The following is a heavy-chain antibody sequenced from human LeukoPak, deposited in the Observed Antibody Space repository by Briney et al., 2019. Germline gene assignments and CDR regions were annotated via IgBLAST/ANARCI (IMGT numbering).Heavy chain of an antibody. V-gene: IGHV3-21*01. Sequence: PGGSLRLSCAASGFTFSSYSMNWVRQAPGKGLEWVSSISSSSSYIYYADSVKGRFTISRDNAKNSLYLLMNSLRAEDTAVYYCAREGGYYDILTGYLYYYYGMDVWGQGTTVTVSS. CDR1: GFTFSSYS. CDR3: AREGGYYDILTGYLYYYYGMDV. D-gene: IGHD3-9*01. CDR2: ISSSSSYI. J-gene: IGHJ6*02.